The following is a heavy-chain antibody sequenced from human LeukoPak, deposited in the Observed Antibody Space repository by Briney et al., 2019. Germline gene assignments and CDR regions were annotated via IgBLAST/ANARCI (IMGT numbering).Heavy chain of an antibody. CDR2: IYHSGST. J-gene: IGHJ2*01. CDR1: GYSISSGYY. V-gene: IGHV4-38-2*02. CDR3: ATQTGPGSYWYFDL. D-gene: IGHD1-26*01. Sequence: SETLSLTCTVSGYSISSGYYWGWIRQPPGKGLEWIGSIYHSGSTYYNPSLKSRVTISVDTSKNQFSLKLSSVTAADTAVYYCATQTGPGSYWYFDLWGRGTLVTVSS.